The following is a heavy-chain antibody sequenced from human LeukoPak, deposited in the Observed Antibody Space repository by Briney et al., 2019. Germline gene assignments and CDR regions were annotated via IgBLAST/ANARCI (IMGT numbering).Heavy chain of an antibody. CDR3: ARDRTGDFTASWTNWFDP. V-gene: IGHV3-48*01. CDR1: GFTFSSHS. D-gene: IGHD2-2*01. Sequence: GGSLRLSCAASGFTFSSHSMNWVRQAPGKGLEWVSYISSSSSTIYYADSVKGRFTISRDNAKNSLYLQMNSLRAEDSAVYYCARDRTGDFTASWTNWFDPWGRGILVTVSS. J-gene: IGHJ5*02. CDR2: ISSSSSTI.